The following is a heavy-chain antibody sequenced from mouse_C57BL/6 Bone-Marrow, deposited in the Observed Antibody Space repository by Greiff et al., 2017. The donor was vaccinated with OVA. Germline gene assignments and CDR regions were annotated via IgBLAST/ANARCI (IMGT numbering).Heavy chain of an antibody. J-gene: IGHJ4*01. V-gene: IGHV1-19*01. CDR2: INPYNGGT. CDR1: GYTFTDYY. Sequence: EVQLQQSGPVLVKPGASVKMSCKASGYTFTDYYMNWVKQSHGKSLEWIGVINPYNGGTSYNQKFKGKATLTVDKSSSTAYMELNSLTSEDSAVYYCAREGSVWLRRGGYYYAMDYWGQGTSVTVSS. CDR3: AREGSVWLRRGGYYYAMDY. D-gene: IGHD2-2*01.